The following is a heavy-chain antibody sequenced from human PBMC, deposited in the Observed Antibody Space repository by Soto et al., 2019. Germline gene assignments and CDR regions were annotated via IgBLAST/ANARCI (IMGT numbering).Heavy chain of an antibody. D-gene: IGHD1-26*01. Sequence: SLKTSCQVSGNYFGMYWIAWVRQTPGRGLEWVGFIYPGDSETRYSPSFEGHVTISADRSSKTAYLQWRGLKASDTATYYCARHRRAIVATTDPLDIWGQGTKVTVSS. CDR1: GNYFGMYW. CDR2: IYPGDSET. CDR3: ARHRRAIVATTDPLDI. J-gene: IGHJ3*02. V-gene: IGHV5-51*01.